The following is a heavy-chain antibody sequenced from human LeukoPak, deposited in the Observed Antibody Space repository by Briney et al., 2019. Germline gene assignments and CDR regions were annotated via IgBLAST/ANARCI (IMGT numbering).Heavy chain of an antibody. CDR1: GGSISSGGYY. J-gene: IGHJ6*02. D-gene: IGHD3-16*01. Sequence: SETLSLTCTVSGGSISSGGYYWSWIRQHPGKGLEWIGYIYYSASTYYNPSLKSRVTISVDTSKNQFSLKLSSVTAADTAVYYCASGRAYGVDVWGQGTTVTVSS. CDR2: IYYSAST. CDR3: ASGRAYGVDV. V-gene: IGHV4-31*03.